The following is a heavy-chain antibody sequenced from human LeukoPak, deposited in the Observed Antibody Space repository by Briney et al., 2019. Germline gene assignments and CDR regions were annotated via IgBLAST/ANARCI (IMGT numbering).Heavy chain of an antibody. CDR1: GGSISSGSYY. CDR3: ARSMVRGVSIDY. J-gene: IGHJ4*02. CDR2: IYTSGST. Sequence: SETLSLTCTVPGGSISSGSYYWSWIRQPAGKGLEWIGRIYTSGSTSYNPSLKSRVTISVDTSKNQFSLKLSSVTAADTAVYYCARSMVRGVSIDYWGQGTLVTVSS. V-gene: IGHV4-61*02. D-gene: IGHD3-10*01.